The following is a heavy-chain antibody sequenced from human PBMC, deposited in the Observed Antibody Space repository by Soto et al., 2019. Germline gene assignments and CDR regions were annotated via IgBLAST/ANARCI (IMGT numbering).Heavy chain of an antibody. CDR2: ISGSSTYI. V-gene: IGHV3-21*01. CDR3: LVDTAGGGNWFDP. J-gene: IGHJ5*02. Sequence: ESGGGLVKPGGSLRLSCAASGFTFPNYGMNWVRQAPGKGLEWVSSISGSSTYIYHADSVKGRFTISRDNAKNSLYLQMNSLRAEDTAVYYCLVDTAGGGNWFDPWGQGTLVTVSS. CDR1: GFTFPNYG. D-gene: IGHD5-18*01.